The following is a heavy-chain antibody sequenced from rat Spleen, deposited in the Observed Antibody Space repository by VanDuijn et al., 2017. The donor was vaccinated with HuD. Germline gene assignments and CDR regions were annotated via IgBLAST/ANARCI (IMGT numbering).Heavy chain of an antibody. CDR3: ARLGVGLLQWCDFDY. J-gene: IGHJ2*01. Sequence: EVQLVESDGGLVQPGRSLKLSCAASGFTFSDYYMAWVRQAPTKGLEWVATISSDGRRNFYRDSVKGRFTISRDNAKSSLYLQRDSLRSEDTATYYCARLGVGLLQWCDFDYWGQGVMVTVSS. CDR2: ISSDGRRN. CDR1: GFTFSDYY. D-gene: IGHD1-1*01. V-gene: IGHV5-29*01.